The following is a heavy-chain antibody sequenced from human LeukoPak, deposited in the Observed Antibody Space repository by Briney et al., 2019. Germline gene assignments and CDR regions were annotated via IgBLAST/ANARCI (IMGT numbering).Heavy chain of an antibody. D-gene: IGHD3-10*01. CDR2: ISSSSSYI. CDR1: GFIFSSYS. Sequence: GASLRLSCAASGFIFSSYSMNWDRQAPGKGLEWVSSISSSSSYIYYADSVKGRFTISRDNAKNSLYLQMNSLRAEDTAVYYCARLLGVSSFDPWGQGTLFTVSS. CDR3: ARLLGVSSFDP. J-gene: IGHJ5*02. V-gene: IGHV3-21*01.